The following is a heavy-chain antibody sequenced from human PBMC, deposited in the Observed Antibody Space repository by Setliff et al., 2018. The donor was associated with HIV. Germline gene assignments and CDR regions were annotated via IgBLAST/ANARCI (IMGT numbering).Heavy chain of an antibody. V-gene: IGHV1-69*13. Sequence: SVKVSCKTSGRSFSSYAVSWVRQAPGQGLEWMGGIIPIFGTTNYAQKFQGRVTITADESASTVYMELSSLRSEDTTLYYCARDGLLVAGIRFDYWGQGTLVTVSS. J-gene: IGHJ4*01. CDR3: ARDGLLVAGIRFDY. D-gene: IGHD6-19*01. CDR1: GRSFSSYA. CDR2: IIPIFGTT.